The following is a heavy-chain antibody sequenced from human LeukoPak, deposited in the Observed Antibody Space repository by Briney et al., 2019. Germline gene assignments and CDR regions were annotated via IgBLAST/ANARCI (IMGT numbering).Heavy chain of an antibody. Sequence: PSETLSLTCTVSGGSISSGDYYWSWIRQPPGKGLEWIGDIYYSGSTYYNPSLKSRVTISEDTSKNAFSLKLSSVTAVDTAVYYCAGILVVTLAMDYWGQGTLVTVSS. V-gene: IGHV4-30-4*01. CDR1: GGSISSGDYY. CDR2: IYYSGST. D-gene: IGHD2-21*02. CDR3: AGILVVTLAMDY. J-gene: IGHJ4*02.